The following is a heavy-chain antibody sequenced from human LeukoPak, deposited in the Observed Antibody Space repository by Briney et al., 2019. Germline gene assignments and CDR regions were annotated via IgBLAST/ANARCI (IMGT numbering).Heavy chain of an antibody. CDR2: IKEDGSDK. V-gene: IGHV3-7*01. CDR1: GFIFRSYW. J-gene: IGHJ4*02. Sequence: GGSLRLSCAASGFIFRSYWMTWVRLAPGKGLELVANIKEDGSDKYYVDSVKGRFTISRDNAKNSLYLQMNSLRAEDTAVYYCARDSPPDYWGQGTLVTVSS. CDR3: ARDSPPDY.